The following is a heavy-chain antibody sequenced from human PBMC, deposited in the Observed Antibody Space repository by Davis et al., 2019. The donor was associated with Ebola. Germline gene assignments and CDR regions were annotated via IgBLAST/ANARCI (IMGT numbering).Heavy chain of an antibody. J-gene: IGHJ4*02. Sequence: GSLRLSCIVSGGSITSHYWSWIRQPPGKGLEWIAYITYSGSTNYNPSLKSRVTISLDTSKNQFSLKLSSVTAADTAVYYCARPPWDWGQGTLVTVSS. CDR2: ITYSGST. CDR3: ARPPWD. D-gene: IGHD1-26*01. CDR1: GGSITSHY. V-gene: IGHV4-59*08.